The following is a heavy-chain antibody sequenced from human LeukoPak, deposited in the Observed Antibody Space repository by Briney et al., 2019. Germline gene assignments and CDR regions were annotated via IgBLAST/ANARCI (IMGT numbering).Heavy chain of an antibody. CDR2: ISRSGSSI. CDR1: GFTFSSYE. J-gene: IGHJ4*02. D-gene: IGHD6-13*01. Sequence: PGGSLRLSCAASGFTFSSYEMNWVRQAPGKGLEWVSYISRSGSSIYYADSVKGRFTISRDTPKNLLYLQMNSLRAEDTAVYYCARVSIAATGAFDYWGQGTLVTVSS. CDR3: ARVSIAATGAFDY. V-gene: IGHV3-48*03.